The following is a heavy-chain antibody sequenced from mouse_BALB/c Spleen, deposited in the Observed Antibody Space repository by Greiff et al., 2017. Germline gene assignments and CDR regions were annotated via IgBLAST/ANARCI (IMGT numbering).Heavy chain of an antibody. D-gene: IGHD1-1*01. Sequence: DVKLQESGAELVKPGASVKLSCTASGFNIKDTYMHWVKQRPEQGLEWIGRIDPANGNTKYDPKFQGKATITADTSSNTAYLQLSSLTSEDTAVYYCARGGTTVGFDYWGQGTTLTVSS. J-gene: IGHJ2*01. V-gene: IGHV14-3*02. CDR3: ARGGTTVGFDY. CDR1: GFNIKDTY. CDR2: IDPANGNT.